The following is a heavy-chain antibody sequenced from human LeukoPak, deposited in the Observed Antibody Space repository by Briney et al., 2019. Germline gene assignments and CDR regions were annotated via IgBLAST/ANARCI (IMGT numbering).Heavy chain of an antibody. CDR2: IYSGGST. D-gene: IGHD3-10*01. Sequence: GGSLRLSCAASGFTVSSNYMSWVRQAPGKGLEWVSVIYSGGSTYYADSVKGRFTISRDNSKNTLYLQMSSLRAEDTAVYYCARVGATYYYGSGSYYLDYWGQGTLVTVSS. J-gene: IGHJ4*02. CDR3: ARVGATYYYGSGSYYLDY. CDR1: GFTVSSNY. V-gene: IGHV3-53*01.